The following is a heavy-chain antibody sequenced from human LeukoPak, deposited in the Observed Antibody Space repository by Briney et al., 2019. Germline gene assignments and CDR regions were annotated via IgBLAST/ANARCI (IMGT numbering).Heavy chain of an antibody. CDR2: IIPIFGTA. CDR1: GYTFTSYA. J-gene: IGHJ5*02. CDR3: ARDLGGEFNWFDP. V-gene: IGHV1-69*13. D-gene: IGHD3-3*01. Sequence: SVTVSCKASGYTFTSYAINWVRQAPGQGLEWMGGIIPIFGTANYAQKFQGRVTITADESTSTAYMELSSLRSEDTAVYYCARDLGGEFNWFDPWGQGTLVTVSS.